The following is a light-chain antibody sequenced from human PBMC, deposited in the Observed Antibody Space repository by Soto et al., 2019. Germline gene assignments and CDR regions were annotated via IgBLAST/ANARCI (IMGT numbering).Light chain of an antibody. Sequence: DIVLTQSPGTLSLSPGERATLSCRASQSVSSYLAWYQQKPGQALRLLIYGASSRATGIPDRFSGGGSGTDFTLTISRLEPEDFAVYYCQQYGSSSRTFGQGTKVEVK. CDR2: GAS. J-gene: IGKJ1*01. CDR3: QQYGSSSRT. V-gene: IGKV3-20*01. CDR1: QSVSSY.